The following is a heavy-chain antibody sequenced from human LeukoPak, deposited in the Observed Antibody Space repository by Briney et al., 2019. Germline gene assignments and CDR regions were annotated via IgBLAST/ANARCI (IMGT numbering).Heavy chain of an antibody. CDR2: IYYTGST. CDR1: GGSISNYY. CDR3: ARSNPGQAWFDP. J-gene: IGHJ5*02. Sequence: SETLSLTCTVSGGSISNYYWSWIRQPPGKGLEWIGYIYYTGSTNYNPSLKSRVTISVDTSKNQFSLKLSSVTAADTAVYYCARSNPGQAWFDPWGQGTLVTVSS. V-gene: IGHV4-59*01.